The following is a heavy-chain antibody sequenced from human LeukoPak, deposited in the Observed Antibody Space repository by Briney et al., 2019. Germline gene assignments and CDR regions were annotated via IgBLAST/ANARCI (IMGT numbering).Heavy chain of an antibody. D-gene: IGHD3-3*01. CDR2: IYPGDSDT. V-gene: IGHV5-51*01. CDR1: GYSFTSYW. Sequence: GESLKISCKGSGYSFTSYWIGWVRQMPGKGLEWMGIIYPGDSDTRYSPSFQGQVTISADKSISTAYLQWSSLEASDTAMYYCARHETGDFWSGYYNYWGQGTLVTVSS. CDR3: ARHETGDFWSGYYNY. J-gene: IGHJ4*02.